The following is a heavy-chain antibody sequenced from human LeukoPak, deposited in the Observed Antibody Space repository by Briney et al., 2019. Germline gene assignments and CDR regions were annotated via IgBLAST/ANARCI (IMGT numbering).Heavy chain of an antibody. V-gene: IGHV3-20*04. CDR1: GFRFDDYS. J-gene: IGHJ6*03. CDR2: INWDGAST. CDR3: GRVHCSTNSCYDYYDYYMDV. Sequence: GGSLRLSCAASGFRFDDYSMNWVRHVPGKGLEWVAGINWDGASTGYGGSMKGRFTISRDNGKNSLYLQMNSLRVEDTAVHYCGRVHCSTNSCYDYYDYYMDVSGKGTTVTVSS. D-gene: IGHD2-2*01.